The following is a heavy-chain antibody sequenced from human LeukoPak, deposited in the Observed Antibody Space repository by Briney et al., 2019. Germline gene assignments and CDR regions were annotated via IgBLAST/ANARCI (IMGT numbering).Heavy chain of an antibody. CDR3: ARGYSYPRSWFDP. D-gene: IGHD5-18*01. CDR2: ISYDGSNK. CDR1: GFTFSSYA. J-gene: IGHJ5*02. V-gene: IGHV3-30-3*01. Sequence: GGSLRLSCAASGFTFSSYAMHWVRQAPGKGLEWVAVISYDGSNKYYADSVKGRFTISRDNSKNTLYLQMNSLRAEDTAVYYRARGYSYPRSWFDPWGQGTLVTVSS.